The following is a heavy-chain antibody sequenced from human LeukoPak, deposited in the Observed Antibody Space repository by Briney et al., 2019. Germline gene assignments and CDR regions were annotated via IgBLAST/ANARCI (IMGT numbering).Heavy chain of an antibody. J-gene: IGHJ4*02. CDR1: GFTFSNYA. CDR3: SKWGDYDVLTGYYDSDF. Sequence: PGGSLRLSCAASGFTFSNYAMIWVRQAPGKGLEWVSAIVGSGGSTYYADSVKGRFSISRDNSKNTLFLQMNSLRVEDTALYYCSKWGDYDVLTGYYDSDFWGQGTLVTVSS. CDR2: IVGSGGST. D-gene: IGHD3-9*01. V-gene: IGHV3-23*01.